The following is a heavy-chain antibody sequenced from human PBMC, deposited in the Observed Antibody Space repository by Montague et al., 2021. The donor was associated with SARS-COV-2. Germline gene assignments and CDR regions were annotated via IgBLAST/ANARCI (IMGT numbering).Heavy chain of an antibody. V-gene: IGHV3-21*01. D-gene: IGHD6-13*01. Sequence: SLRLSCAASGFTFSTYTMNWVRQAPGQGLEWVSSITASSIYIYYADSVKGRFTISRDNAKNSLYLQMNSLRAEDTAVYYCARAGYSSSWPLRLYWYFDLWGRGTLVTVSS. CDR2: ITASSIYI. J-gene: IGHJ2*01. CDR3: ARAGYSSSWPLRLYWYFDL. CDR1: GFTFSTYT.